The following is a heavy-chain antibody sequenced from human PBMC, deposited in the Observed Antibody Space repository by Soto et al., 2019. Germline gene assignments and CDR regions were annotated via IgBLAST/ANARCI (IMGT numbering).Heavy chain of an antibody. CDR2: IYYSGST. J-gene: IGHJ6*03. D-gene: IGHD3-10*01. CDR1: GDCISSSSYY. V-gene: IGHV4-39*01. Sequence: SQTLSLTCTVSGDCISSSSYYWGWIRQPPGKGLEWIGSIYYSGSTYYNPSLKSRVTISVDTSKNQFSLKLSSVTAADTAVYYCARHGKGSGSYYNYARYYYYMDVWGKGTTVTVSS. CDR3: ARHGKGSGSYYNYARYYYYMDV.